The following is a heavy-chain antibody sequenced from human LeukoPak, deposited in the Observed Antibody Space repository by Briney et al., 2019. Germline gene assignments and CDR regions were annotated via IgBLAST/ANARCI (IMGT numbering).Heavy chain of an antibody. Sequence: SETLSLTCAVSGGSISSGGYSWSWIQQPPGKGLEWIGYIYHSGSTYYNPSLKSRVTISVDRSKNQFSLKLSSVTAADTAVYYCAKKMRNSSSWSNGYYYGMDVWGQGTTVTVSS. V-gene: IGHV4-30-2*01. J-gene: IGHJ6*02. D-gene: IGHD6-13*01. CDR3: AKKMRNSSSWSNGYYYGMDV. CDR2: IYHSGST. CDR1: GGSISSGGYS.